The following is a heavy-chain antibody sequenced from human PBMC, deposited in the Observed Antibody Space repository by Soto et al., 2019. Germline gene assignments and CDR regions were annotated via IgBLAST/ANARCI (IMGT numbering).Heavy chain of an antibody. D-gene: IGHD6-13*01. CDR2: IYYSGST. Sequence: SETLSLTCTVSGGSISSYYWSWIRQPPGKGLEWIGYIYYSGSTNYNPSLKSRVTISVDTSKNQFSLKLSSVTAADTAVYYCARCLAAGNVWFDPWGQGTLVT. CDR3: ARCLAAGNVWFDP. V-gene: IGHV4-59*01. J-gene: IGHJ5*02. CDR1: GGSISSYY.